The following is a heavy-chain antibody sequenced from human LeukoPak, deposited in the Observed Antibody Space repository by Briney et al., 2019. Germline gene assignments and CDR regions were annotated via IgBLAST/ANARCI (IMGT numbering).Heavy chain of an antibody. CDR3: AKGNKSRYYDSSAPRGFDY. D-gene: IGHD3-22*01. Sequence: GGSLRLSCAASGFTFSSYAMSWVRQAPGKGLEWVSAISGSGGSTYYADSVKGRFTISRDNSKNTLYLQMNSLRAEDTAVYYCAKGNKSRYYDSSAPRGFDYWGQGTLVTVSS. V-gene: IGHV3-23*01. J-gene: IGHJ4*02. CDR2: ISGSGGST. CDR1: GFTFSSYA.